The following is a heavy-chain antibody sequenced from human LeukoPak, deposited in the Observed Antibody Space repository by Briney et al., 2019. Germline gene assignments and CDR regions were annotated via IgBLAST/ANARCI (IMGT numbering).Heavy chain of an antibody. CDR1: GGSFSGYY. V-gene: IGHV4-34*01. CDR2: INHSGTT. D-gene: IGHD6-19*01. CDR3: VRGRYSSGWFKDKNWFDP. J-gene: IGHJ5*02. Sequence: PSETLSLTCAVYGGSFSGYYWSWIRQPPGKGLEWIGEINHSGTTYYNPSLKSRATISVDTSKNQFSLKLSSVTAADTAVYYCVRGRYSSGWFKDKNWFDPWGQGIPVTVSS.